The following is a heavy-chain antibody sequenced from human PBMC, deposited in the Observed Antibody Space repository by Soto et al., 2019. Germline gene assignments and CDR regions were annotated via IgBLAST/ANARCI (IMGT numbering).Heavy chain of an antibody. CDR2: IYHSGST. CDR3: ARVPGP. V-gene: IGHV4-30-2*01. J-gene: IGHJ5*02. D-gene: IGHD7-27*01. Sequence: TLSLTCTVSGGSISSYSWSWIRQPPGKGLEWIGYIYHSGSTYYTPSLKSRVTISVDRSKNQFSLKLSSVTAADTAVYYCARVPGPWGQGTLVTVSS. CDR1: GGSISSYS.